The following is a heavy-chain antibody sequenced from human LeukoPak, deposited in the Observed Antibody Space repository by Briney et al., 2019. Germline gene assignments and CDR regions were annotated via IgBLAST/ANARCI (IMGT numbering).Heavy chain of an antibody. V-gene: IGHV4-39*01. CDR1: GGSISSSSYY. CDR3: ARHSSAIDY. D-gene: IGHD4/OR15-4a*01. Sequence: SETLSLTCTVSGGSISSSSYYWGWIRQPPGKGLEWIGSTYYSESTYYNPSLKSRVTISVDTSKNQFSLKLSSVTAADTAVYYCARHSSAIDYWGQGTLVTVSS. J-gene: IGHJ4*02. CDR2: TYYSEST.